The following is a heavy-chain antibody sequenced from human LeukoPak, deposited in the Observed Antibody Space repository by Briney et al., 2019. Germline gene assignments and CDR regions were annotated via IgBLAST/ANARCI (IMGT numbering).Heavy chain of an antibody. CDR2: LKQDRIEK. V-gene: IGHV3-7*04. D-gene: IGHD3-16*01. CDR1: GFTFSIYG. CDR3: AKEGGGMDV. Sequence: GGSLTLSCAASGFTFSIYGMAWVRQAPGKGREWVANLKQDRIEKYYVDSVKGRCTISRDNATNSLYLHKNSLRAEDTAIYYCAKEGGGMDVWGQGTTVTVSS. J-gene: IGHJ6*02.